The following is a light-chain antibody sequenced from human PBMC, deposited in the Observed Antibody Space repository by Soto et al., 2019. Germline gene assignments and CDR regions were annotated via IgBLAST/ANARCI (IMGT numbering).Light chain of an antibody. J-gene: IGLJ1*01. V-gene: IGLV2-14*03. CDR1: SSDVGGSNF. CDR3: VSYTSSTTYV. Sequence: QSVLTQPASVSYSPGQSITISGTGTSSDVGGSNFVSLYQQHPGKPPKLIIYDVANRPSGVSNRFSGSKSGSTASLIISRLQTEDEADYYCVSYTSSTTYVFGTGTKVTVL. CDR2: DVA.